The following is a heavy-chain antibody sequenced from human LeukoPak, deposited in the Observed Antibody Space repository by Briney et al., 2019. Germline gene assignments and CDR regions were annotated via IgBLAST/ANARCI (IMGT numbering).Heavy chain of an antibody. Sequence: PSQTLSLTCTVSGGSISSDDYYWSWIRQPPGKGLEWIGYIYYSGITYYNPSLKSRVTISVDTSRNQFSLKLTSVTAADTAVYYCARGQGGNYYLNYFDYWGQGALVTVSS. D-gene: IGHD1-26*01. CDR1: GGSISSDDYY. V-gene: IGHV4-30-4*01. J-gene: IGHJ4*02. CDR3: ARGQGGNYYLNYFDY. CDR2: IYYSGIT.